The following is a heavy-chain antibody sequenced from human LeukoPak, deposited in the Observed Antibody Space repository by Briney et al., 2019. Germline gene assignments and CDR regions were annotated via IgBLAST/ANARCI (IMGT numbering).Heavy chain of an antibody. Sequence: ASVKVSCKASVYTFTGYYMHWVRQAPGQGLEWMGWINPNSGGTNYAQKFQGRVTMTRDTSISTAYMELSRLRSDDTAVYYCARDAFIAATHGWSDYWGQGTLVTVSS. CDR3: ARDAFIAATHGWSDY. CDR1: VYTFTGYY. CDR2: INPNSGGT. V-gene: IGHV1-2*02. D-gene: IGHD6-6*01. J-gene: IGHJ4*02.